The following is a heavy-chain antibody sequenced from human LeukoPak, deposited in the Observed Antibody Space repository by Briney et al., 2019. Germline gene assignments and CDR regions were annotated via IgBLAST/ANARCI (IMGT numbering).Heavy chain of an antibody. D-gene: IGHD3-22*01. CDR2: IYYSGST. CDR1: GGSISSGGYY. J-gene: IGHJ4*02. V-gene: IGHV4-31*03. Sequence: SETLSLTCTVSGGSISSGGYYWSWIRQHPRKGLEWIGYIYYSGSTYYNPSLKSRVTISVDTSKNQFSLKLSSVTAADTAVYYCASNHPDWDYGSSGYYFYFDYWGQGTLVTVSS. CDR3: ASNHPDWDYGSSGYYFYFDY.